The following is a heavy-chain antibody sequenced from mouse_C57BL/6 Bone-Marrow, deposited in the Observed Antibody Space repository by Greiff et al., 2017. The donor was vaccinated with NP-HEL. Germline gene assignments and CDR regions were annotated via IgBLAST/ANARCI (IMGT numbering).Heavy chain of an antibody. CDR3: ASIYYSNFLYYAMDY. J-gene: IGHJ4*01. CDR1: GYTFTDYY. Sequence: VQLQQSGPELVKPGASVKISCKASGYTFTDYYMNWVKQSHGKSLEWIGDINPNNGGTSYNQKFKGKATLTVDKSSSTAYMELRSLTSEDAAVYYCASIYYSNFLYYAMDYWGQGTAVTVSS. V-gene: IGHV1-26*01. D-gene: IGHD2-5*01. CDR2: INPNNGGT.